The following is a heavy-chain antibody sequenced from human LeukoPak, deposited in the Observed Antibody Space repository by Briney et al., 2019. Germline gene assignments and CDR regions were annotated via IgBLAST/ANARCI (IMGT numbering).Heavy chain of an antibody. CDR2: ISWNSGSI. Sequence: GGSLRLSCAASGFTFDDYAMHWVRQAPGKGLEWVSGISWNSGSIGYADSVKGRFTISRDNAKNSLYLQMNSLRAEDTALYYCAKAQGYYDSSGYYLDYWGQGTLVTVSS. CDR3: AKAQGYYDSSGYYLDY. CDR1: GFTFDDYA. D-gene: IGHD3-22*01. J-gene: IGHJ4*02. V-gene: IGHV3-9*01.